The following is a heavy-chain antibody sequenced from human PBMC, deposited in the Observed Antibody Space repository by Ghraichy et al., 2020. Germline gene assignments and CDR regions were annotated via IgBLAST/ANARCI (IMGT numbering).Heavy chain of an antibody. Sequence: SETLSLTCAVSGYSISSGYYWGWIRQPPGKGLEWIGSIYHSGSTYYNPSLKSRVTISVDTSKNQFSLKLSSVTAADTAVYYCARAHSRELYGPSFDPWGQGTLVTVSS. CDR3: ARAHSRELYGPSFDP. D-gene: IGHD1-26*01. CDR2: IYHSGST. J-gene: IGHJ5*02. CDR1: GYSISSGYY. V-gene: IGHV4-38-2*01.